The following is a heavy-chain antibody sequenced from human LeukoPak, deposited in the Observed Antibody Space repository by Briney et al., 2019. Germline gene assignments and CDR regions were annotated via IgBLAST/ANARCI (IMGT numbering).Heavy chain of an antibody. CDR1: GFTFSSYG. J-gene: IGHJ4*02. D-gene: IGHD3-3*01. Sequence: GGSLRLSCAASGFTFSSYGMHWVRQAPGKGLEWVAFIRYDGSNKYYAGSVKGRFTISRDNSENTLSLQMNSLRAEDTAVYYCAKARPLQYDFWSPSESYYDYWGQGTLVTVSS. CDR2: IRYDGSNK. V-gene: IGHV3-30*02. CDR3: AKARPLQYDFWSPSESYYDY.